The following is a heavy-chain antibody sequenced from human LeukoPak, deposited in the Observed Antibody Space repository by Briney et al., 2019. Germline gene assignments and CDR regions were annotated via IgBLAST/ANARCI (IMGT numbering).Heavy chain of an antibody. CDR1: GFTFSSYA. D-gene: IGHD3-22*01. J-gene: IGHJ4*02. CDR3: AKADGYYYDSSGKLNY. Sequence: GGSLRLSCAASGFTFSSYAIHWVRQAPGKGLEWVAVISYDGSNKYYADSVKGRFTISRDNAKNSLYLQMNSLRAEDTALYYCAKADGYYYDSSGKLNYWGQGTLVTVSS. V-gene: IGHV3-30-3*01. CDR2: ISYDGSNK.